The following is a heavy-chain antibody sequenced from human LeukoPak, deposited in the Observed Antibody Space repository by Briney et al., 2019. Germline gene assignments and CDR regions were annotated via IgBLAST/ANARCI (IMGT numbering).Heavy chain of an antibody. V-gene: IGHV3-48*02. D-gene: IGHD3-10*01. J-gene: IGHJ4*02. CDR3: ARVVMVRGVIRHFDY. CDR1: GFTFSIYG. Sequence: GGSLRLSCAASGFTFSIYGMRLFRQAPGKGLEWVSYISSSSSTIDYVDSVKGRFTISRDNAKNSLFLQMNSLRDEDTALYYCARVVMVRGVIRHFDYWGQGTLVTVSS. CDR2: ISSSSSTI.